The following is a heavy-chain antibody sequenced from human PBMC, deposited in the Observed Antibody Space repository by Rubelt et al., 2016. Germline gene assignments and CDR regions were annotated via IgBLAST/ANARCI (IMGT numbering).Heavy chain of an antibody. CDR3: ARDLVGVVITTHDAFDI. J-gene: IGHJ3*02. CDR2: IIPIFGTA. Sequence: QVQLVQSGAEAKKPGSSVKVSCKASGGTFSSYAISWVRQAPGQGLEWMGGIIPIFGTANYAQKFQGRVTITADKSTSTAYRELSSLRSEDTAVYYCARDLVGVVITTHDAFDIWGQGTMVTVSS. D-gene: IGHD3-22*01. V-gene: IGHV1-69*06. CDR1: GGTFSSYA.